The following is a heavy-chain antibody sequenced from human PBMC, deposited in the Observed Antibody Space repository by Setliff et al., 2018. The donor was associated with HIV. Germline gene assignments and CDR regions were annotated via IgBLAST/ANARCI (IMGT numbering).Heavy chain of an antibody. CDR2: IRYDGSQK. Sequence: GGSLRLSCAASVFTFNNYGMNWVRQAPGKGLEWVAFIRYDGSQKYYVDSVKGRFTISRDNSKNTLYLQMNSLRFEDTAVYYCAKDVCSGAYCYAYYYYGMDVWGQGTMVTVSS. CDR3: AKDVCSGAYCYAYYYYGMDV. CDR1: VFTFNNYG. D-gene: IGHD2-15*01. J-gene: IGHJ6*02. V-gene: IGHV3-30*02.